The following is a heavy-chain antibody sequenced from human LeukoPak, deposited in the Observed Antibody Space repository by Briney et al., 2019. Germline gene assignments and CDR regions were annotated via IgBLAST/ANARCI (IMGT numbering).Heavy chain of an antibody. CDR3: AKDPNGDYLGAFQFQR. J-gene: IGHJ1*01. D-gene: IGHD4-17*01. CDR1: GFTFSNYG. Sequence: PGGSLRLSCAASGFTFSNYGMVWVRQAPGKGLEWVSGIIRVMTYYAYSVKCRFTVSIANDKTTRYPQMNRLRGEDTAVYYCAKDPNGDYLGAFQFQRWGQGTLVTVSS. CDR2: IIRVMT. V-gene: IGHV3-23*01.